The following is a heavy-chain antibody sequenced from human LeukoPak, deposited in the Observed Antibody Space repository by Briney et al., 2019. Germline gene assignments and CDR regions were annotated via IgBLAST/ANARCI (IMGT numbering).Heavy chain of an antibody. V-gene: IGHV3-48*04. D-gene: IGHD6-19*01. J-gene: IGHJ3*02. CDR1: GFTFSSYA. CDR3: ARDGKAVAVAFDI. Sequence: GGSLRLSCAAPGFTFSSYAMSWVRQAPGKGLEWVSYISSSGSTIYYADSVKGRFTISRDNAKNSLYLQMNSLRAEDTAVYYCARDGKAVAVAFDIWGQGTMVTVSS. CDR2: ISSSGSTI.